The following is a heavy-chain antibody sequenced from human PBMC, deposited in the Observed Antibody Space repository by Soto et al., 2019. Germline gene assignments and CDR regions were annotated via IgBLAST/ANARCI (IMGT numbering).Heavy chain of an antibody. J-gene: IGHJ6*02. CDR1: GFTFSSYS. V-gene: IGHV3-21*01. CDR2: ISSSSSYI. D-gene: IGHD3-10*01. CDR3: ARDLRSYYYYGMDV. Sequence: EVQLVESGGGLVKPGGSLRLSCAASGFTFSSYSMNWVRQAPGKGLEWVSSISSSSSYIYYADSVKGRFTISRDNAKNSLYLQMNSLRAEDTAVYYCARDLRSYYYYGMDVWGQGTTVTVSS.